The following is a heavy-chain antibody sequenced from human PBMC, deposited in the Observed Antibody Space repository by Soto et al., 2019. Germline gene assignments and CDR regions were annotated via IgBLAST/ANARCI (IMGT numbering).Heavy chain of an antibody. CDR3: AREGQLGY. V-gene: IGHV1-18*01. J-gene: IGHJ4*02. Sequence: ASVPVSCQASGYTFTKYGFSWVRQAPGQGLEWMGWISGYNGNTNYAERLQGRVTMTTDTSTSTAYMELKSLRYDDTAVYYCAREGQLGYWGQGTPVTVSS. D-gene: IGHD6-6*01. CDR1: GYTFTKYG. CDR2: ISGYNGNT.